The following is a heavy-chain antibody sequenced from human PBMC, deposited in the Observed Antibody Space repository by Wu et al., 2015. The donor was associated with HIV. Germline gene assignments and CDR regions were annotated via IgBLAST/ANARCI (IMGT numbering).Heavy chain of an antibody. D-gene: IGHD3-10*01. CDR3: ARVETEYYFGSGSYSDYFDY. Sequence: VQLQESGPGLVKPSPDPVPHVHCLWWRPSAVVITTGVGSASPHGKGLEWIGYIYYSGSTFYNPSLKSRVIISIDTSKNQFSLKLSSVTAADTAVYYCARVETEYYFGSGSYSDYFDYWGQGTLVTVSS. CDR1: WRPSAVVITT. V-gene: IGHV4-30-4*01. CDR2: IYYSGST. J-gene: IGHJ4*02.